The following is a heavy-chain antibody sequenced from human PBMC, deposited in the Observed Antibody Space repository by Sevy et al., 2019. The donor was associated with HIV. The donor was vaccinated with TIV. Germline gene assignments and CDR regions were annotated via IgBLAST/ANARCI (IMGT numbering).Heavy chain of an antibody. Sequence: SETLSLTCTVSGGSISNFYWSWIRQPPGKGLEWIGNIYYSASTNYNPSLKSRVTISVERSQNRLSLRLNSVTAADTAVYYCAREPPYYDILSGYSYGMDVWGQGTTVTVSS. CDR3: AREPPYYDILSGYSYGMDV. CDR2: IYYSAST. V-gene: IGHV4-59*01. D-gene: IGHD3-9*01. CDR1: GGSISNFY. J-gene: IGHJ6*02.